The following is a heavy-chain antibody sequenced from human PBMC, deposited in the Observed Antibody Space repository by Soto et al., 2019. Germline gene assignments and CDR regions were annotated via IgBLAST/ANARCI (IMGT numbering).Heavy chain of an antibody. V-gene: IGHV3-23*01. CDR2: IGVSAGTT. Sequence: EVQLLESGGGLVQPGGSLRLSCAASGLTFSSYPMSWVRQAPGKGLQWVSSIGVSAGTTYYADSVKGRFTISRDNSKNTLYLQMNSLRAEDTAVYYCAKDGIRGIHIDNWGQGTLVTVSS. CDR3: AKDGIRGIHIDN. CDR1: GLTFSSYP. J-gene: IGHJ4*02.